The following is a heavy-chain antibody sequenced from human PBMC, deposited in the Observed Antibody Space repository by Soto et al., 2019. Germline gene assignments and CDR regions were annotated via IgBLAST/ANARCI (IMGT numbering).Heavy chain of an antibody. V-gene: IGHV3-30-3*01. CDR3: ARDITRFGEVCSS. D-gene: IGHD3-10*02. CDR1: GFTFSSFA. CDR2: ISYDESNK. J-gene: IGHJ5*02. Sequence: QVQLVESGGGVVQPGRSLRLSCAASGFTFSSFAMHWVRQAPGKGLEWVAVISYDESNKYYAESVKGRFTISRDNSKNTLFLQMNSLRAEDSAVYYCARDITRFGEVCSSWGQGTLVTVSS.